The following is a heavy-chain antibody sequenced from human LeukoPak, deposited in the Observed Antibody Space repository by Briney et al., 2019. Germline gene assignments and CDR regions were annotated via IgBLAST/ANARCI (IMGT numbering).Heavy chain of an antibody. CDR3: ARSPNGYCSSTSCYSWFDP. V-gene: IGHV5-51*01. CDR2: IYGGDSET. J-gene: IGHJ5*02. D-gene: IGHD2-2*01. Sequence: GESLKISCRGSGYSFTSDWIGWVRQMPGKGLEWMGIIYGGDSETRYSPSFQGQVTISADKSISTAYLQWSSLKASDTAMYYCARSPNGYCSSTSCYSWFDPWGQGTLVTVSS. CDR1: GYSFTSDW.